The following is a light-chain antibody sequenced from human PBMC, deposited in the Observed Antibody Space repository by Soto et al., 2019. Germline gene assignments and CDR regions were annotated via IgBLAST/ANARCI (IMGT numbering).Light chain of an antibody. V-gene: IGKV1-12*01. CDR3: HQASSFPLS. CDR2: KAS. J-gene: IGKJ4*01. Sequence: DIQMTQSPSSVSPSVGDTVTISCRASQVISSWLAWYQQKPGKAPNLLIYKASTLETGVPSRFSGSGSGTDFTLTITSLQPEGFATYYCHQASSFPLSFGGGTKVDIK. CDR1: QVISSW.